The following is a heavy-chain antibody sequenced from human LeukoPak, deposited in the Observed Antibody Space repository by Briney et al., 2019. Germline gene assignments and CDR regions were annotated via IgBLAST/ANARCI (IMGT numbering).Heavy chain of an antibody. J-gene: IGHJ2*01. Sequence: PSETLSLTCTVSGGSISDYSWSWIRQPPGKGLEWIGYIYYSGSTNYNPSLKSRVTISVDTSKNQFSLKLSSVTAADTAVYYCARGLAVRGVIDWYFDLWGRGTLVTVTS. CDR3: ARGLAVRGVIDWYFDL. D-gene: IGHD3-10*01. CDR2: IYYSGST. V-gene: IGHV4-59*01. CDR1: GGSISDYS.